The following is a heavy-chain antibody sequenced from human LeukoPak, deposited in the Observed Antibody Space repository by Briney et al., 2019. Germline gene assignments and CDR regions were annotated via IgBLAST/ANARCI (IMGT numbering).Heavy chain of an antibody. CDR2: AGWAGGTT. V-gene: IGHV3-43*01. CDR3: AKELDTMFFDY. J-gene: IGHJ4*02. Sequence: GGSLRLSCATSGFNFDRYTIHWVRQAPGKGLEWVSLAGWAGGTTFYSGSVRGRFTISRDSGRKSVYLQMNSLTTDDTAFYFCAKELDTMFFDYWGQGALVTVSS. CDR1: GFNFDRYT. D-gene: IGHD3-10*02.